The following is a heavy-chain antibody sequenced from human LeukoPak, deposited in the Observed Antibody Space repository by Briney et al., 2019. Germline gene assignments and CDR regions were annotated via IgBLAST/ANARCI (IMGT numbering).Heavy chain of an antibody. CDR1: GFTFSNFA. Sequence: PGRSLRLSCAASGFTFSNFAMSWVRQAPGKGLEWVSSITGSGRSTYYADSVKGRFTISRDNSRDTLYVQMNSLRVEDTAVYYCAKDLSSSGSRVDYFADWGQGILVTVSS. CDR3: AKDLSSSGSRVDYFAD. CDR2: ITGSGRST. J-gene: IGHJ4*02. D-gene: IGHD3-10*01. V-gene: IGHV3-23*01.